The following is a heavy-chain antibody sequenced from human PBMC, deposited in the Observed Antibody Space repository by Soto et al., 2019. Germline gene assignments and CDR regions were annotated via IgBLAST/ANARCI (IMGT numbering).Heavy chain of an antibody. D-gene: IGHD6-19*01. CDR1: GSTFSDYG. V-gene: IGHV3-23*01. Sequence: PGGSLRLSCAASGSTFSDYGLSWVRQAPGKGLEWVSSISGSRGSTTYYAGSVKGRFTISRDNSKNTLYLQMNSLKTEDTAVYYCTTDHEVAAPWDHYYGMDVWGQGTTVTVSS. J-gene: IGHJ6*02. CDR3: TTDHEVAAPWDHYYGMDV. CDR2: ISGSRGSTT.